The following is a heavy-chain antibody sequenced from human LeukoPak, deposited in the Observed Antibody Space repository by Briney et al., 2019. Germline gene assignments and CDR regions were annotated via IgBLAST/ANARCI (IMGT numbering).Heavy chain of an antibody. J-gene: IGHJ3*01. D-gene: IGHD6-19*01. CDR2: INPNSGGA. Sequence: ASVKVSCKASGYTFTGYYLHWIQQAPGQGLEWMGWINPNSGGANYAQKFQGRVTITRDTSATTAYMELSSLRSEDTAVYYCARDLPGIAVEGAFDVWGQGTMVTVSS. V-gene: IGHV1-2*02. CDR3: ARDLPGIAVEGAFDV. CDR1: GYTFTGYY.